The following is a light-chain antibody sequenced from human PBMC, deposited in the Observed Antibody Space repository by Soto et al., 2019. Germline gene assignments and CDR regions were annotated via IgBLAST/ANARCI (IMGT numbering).Light chain of an antibody. J-gene: IGLJ2*01. V-gene: IGLV2-23*01. CDR1: SSDVGSYNL. Sequence: QSALTQPASVSGSPGQSITISCTGTSSDVGSYNLASWYQQYPGKVPKLMIYEDSKRPSGVSNRFSGSKSGNTASLTISGLQAEDEADYYCCSYAGSSTVVFGGGTKVTVL. CDR2: EDS. CDR3: CSYAGSSTVV.